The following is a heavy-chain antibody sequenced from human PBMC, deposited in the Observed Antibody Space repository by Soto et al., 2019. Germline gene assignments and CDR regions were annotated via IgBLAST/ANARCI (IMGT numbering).Heavy chain of an antibody. Sequence: GGSLRLSCAASGFTFSSYAMSWVRQAPGKGLEWVSAISGSGGSTYYADSVKGRFTISRDNSKTTLYLQMNSLRAEDTAVYYCAKHNYDILTGDAFDIWGQGTMVTVSS. V-gene: IGHV3-23*01. CDR2: ISGSGGST. CDR1: GFTFSSYA. J-gene: IGHJ3*02. CDR3: AKHNYDILTGDAFDI. D-gene: IGHD3-9*01.